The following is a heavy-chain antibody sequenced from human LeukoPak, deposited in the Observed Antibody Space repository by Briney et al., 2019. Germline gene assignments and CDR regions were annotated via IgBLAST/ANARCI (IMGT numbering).Heavy chain of an antibody. V-gene: IGHV3-23*01. Sequence: GGSLRLSCAASRFTFSDFAMTWVRQAPGKGLEWVSAMSGSGDATYYADSVKGRFTISRDNSKSTLYLQMNDVETEDTAIYYCSKGRSNFGYLSGDYWGQGTLVTVSS. CDR1: RFTFSDFA. CDR3: SKGRSNFGYLSGDY. D-gene: IGHD1-20*01. CDR2: MSGSGDAT. J-gene: IGHJ4*02.